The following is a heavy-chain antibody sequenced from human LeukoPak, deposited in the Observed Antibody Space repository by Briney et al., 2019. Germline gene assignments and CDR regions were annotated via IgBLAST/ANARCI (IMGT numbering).Heavy chain of an antibody. D-gene: IGHD6-13*01. Sequence: PGRSLRLSCAASGFTFSNYAMHWVRQAPGKGLEWVAVILYDGSNGYFADSVKGRFTISRDNSKNTLYLQMNSLRGEDTAVYYCARDRSSSWFILDAFDIWGQGTMVTVSS. CDR2: ILYDGSNG. J-gene: IGHJ3*02. CDR1: GFTFSNYA. V-gene: IGHV3-30-3*01. CDR3: ARDRSSSWFILDAFDI.